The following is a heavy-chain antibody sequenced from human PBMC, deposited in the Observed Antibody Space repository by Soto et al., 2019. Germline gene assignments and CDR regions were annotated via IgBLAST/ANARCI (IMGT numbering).Heavy chain of an antibody. CDR3: ARYYYDSSGYYYDWFDP. CDR1: GYTFTSYD. D-gene: IGHD3-22*01. V-gene: IGHV1-8*01. Sequence: ASAKVSCKASGYTFTSYDINWVRQATGQGLEWMGWMNPNSGNTGYAQKFQGRVTMTRNTSISTAYMELSSLRSEDTAVYYCARYYYDSSGYYYDWFDPWGQGTLVTVSS. J-gene: IGHJ5*02. CDR2: MNPNSGNT.